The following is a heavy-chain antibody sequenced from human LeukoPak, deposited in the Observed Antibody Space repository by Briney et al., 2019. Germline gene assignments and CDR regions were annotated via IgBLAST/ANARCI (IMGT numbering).Heavy chain of an antibody. V-gene: IGHV3-30*18. J-gene: IGHJ4*02. D-gene: IGHD4-23*01. CDR1: GFTFSSYG. CDR3: AKDFLRGWLNEGLGY. Sequence: TGGSLRLSCAASGFTFSSYGMHWVRQAPGKGLEWVAVISYDGSNKYYADSVKGRFTISRDNSKNTLYLQMNSLRAEDTAVYYCAKDFLRGWLNEGLGYWGQGTLVTVSS. CDR2: ISYDGSNK.